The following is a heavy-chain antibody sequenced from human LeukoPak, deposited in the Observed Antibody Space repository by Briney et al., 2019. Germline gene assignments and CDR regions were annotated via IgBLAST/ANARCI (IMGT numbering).Heavy chain of an antibody. Sequence: GGSLRLSCVVSGVTFDDYAIHWVRQAPGKGLEWVSGIAWDGEILGYADSVKGRFTISRDSAKNSLFLQMSSLRTEDTALYYCAKSDRGSSRYVWYFQHWGQGTLVTVSS. D-gene: IGHD6-13*01. CDR2: IAWDGEIL. CDR3: AKSDRGSSRYVWYFQH. J-gene: IGHJ1*01. CDR1: GVTFDDYA. V-gene: IGHV3-9*01.